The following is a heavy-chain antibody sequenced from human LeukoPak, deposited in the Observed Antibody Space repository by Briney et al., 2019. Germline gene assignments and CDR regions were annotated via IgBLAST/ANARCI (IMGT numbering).Heavy chain of an antibody. V-gene: IGHV1-18*01. J-gene: IGHJ4*02. CDR1: RYSFTTYG. D-gene: IGHD4-17*01. CDR3: ARTFKTTVTSHFDY. CDR2: ISTYNGDT. Sequence: ASVKVSCKASRYSFTTYGISWVRQAPGQGLEWMGWISTYNGDTNYAQKLQGRVTMTTDTPTNTAYMELRSLRFDDTAVYYCARTFKTTVTSHFDYWGQGTLVTVSS.